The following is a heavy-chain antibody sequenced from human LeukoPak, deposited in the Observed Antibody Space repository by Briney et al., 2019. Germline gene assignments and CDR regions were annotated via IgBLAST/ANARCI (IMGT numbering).Heavy chain of an antibody. CDR1: GFAFSSYG. CDR3: AKGGIYYDSSGLGAD. CDR2: ISYDGSNK. J-gene: IGHJ4*02. V-gene: IGHV3-30*18. Sequence: GGSLRLSCAASGFAFSSYGMHWVRQAPGKGLEWVAVISYDGSNKYYADSVKGRFTISRDNSKNTLYLQMNSLRAGDTAVYYCAKGGIYYDSSGLGADWGQGTLVTVSS. D-gene: IGHD3-22*01.